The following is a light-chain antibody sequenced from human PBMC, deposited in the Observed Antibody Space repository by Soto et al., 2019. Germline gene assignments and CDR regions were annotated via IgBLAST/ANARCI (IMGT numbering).Light chain of an antibody. CDR3: QQYNNWPLT. Sequence: SVMTQSPAPLSVSPGERATLSCRASQSVSSYLAWYQQKPGQAPRLLIYGASTRATDIPARFSGSGSGTEFTLTISSLQSEDFALYYCQQYNNWPLTVGGGTKVDIK. J-gene: IGKJ4*01. CDR1: QSVSSY. V-gene: IGKV3-15*01. CDR2: GAS.